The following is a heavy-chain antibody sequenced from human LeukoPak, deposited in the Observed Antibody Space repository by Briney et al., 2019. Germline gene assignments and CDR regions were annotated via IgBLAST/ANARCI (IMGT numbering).Heavy chain of an antibody. V-gene: IGHV1-69*13. CDR1: GGTFSSYA. CDR3: ARDRRGRYCSSISCYLGCFDP. Sequence: SVKVSCKASGGTFSSYAISWVRQAPGQGLEWMGGIIPIFGTANYAQKFQGRVKITADESTSTAYMELSSLRSDDTAVYYCARDRRGRYCSSISCYLGCFDPWGQGTLVTVSS. J-gene: IGHJ5*02. D-gene: IGHD2-2*01. CDR2: IIPIFGTA.